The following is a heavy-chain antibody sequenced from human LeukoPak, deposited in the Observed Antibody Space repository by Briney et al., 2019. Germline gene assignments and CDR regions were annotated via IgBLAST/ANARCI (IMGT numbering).Heavy chain of an antibody. V-gene: IGHV3-7*04. CDR2: IRQDESEK. J-gene: IGHJ4*02. Sequence: GGSLRLSCAASGFAFSGSAMSWVRQAPGKGLEWVANIRQDESEKYYVDSLKGRFTISRDNAKNSLYLQMNSLRAEDTAVYYCARDFNWGFDYWGQGTLVAVSS. D-gene: IGHD7-27*01. CDR3: ARDFNWGFDY. CDR1: GFAFSGSA.